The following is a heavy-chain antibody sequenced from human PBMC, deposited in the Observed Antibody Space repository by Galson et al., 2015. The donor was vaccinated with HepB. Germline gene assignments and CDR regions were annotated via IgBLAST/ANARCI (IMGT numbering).Heavy chain of an antibody. J-gene: IGHJ4*02. V-gene: IGHV1-18*04. D-gene: IGHD3-3*01. CDR2: ISTYNGNT. Sequence: SVKVSCKASGYIFNAYSISWVRQAPGQGLEWMGWISTYNGNTNYAQKFLARATMTTDTSTTTAFLELRSLRSDDTAVYYCARDLGPCRDCELLFGGGGPGGGYRGQGTLVTVS. CDR3: ARDLGPCRDCELLFGGGGPGGGY. CDR1: GYIFNAYS.